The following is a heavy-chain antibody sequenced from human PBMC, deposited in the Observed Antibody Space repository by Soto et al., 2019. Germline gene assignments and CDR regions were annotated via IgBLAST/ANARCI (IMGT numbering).Heavy chain of an antibody. CDR3: AADSSGGGSGGMDV. D-gene: IGHD6-19*01. V-gene: IGHV1-58*01. Sequence: SVKVSCKASGFTFTSSAVQWVRQARGQRLEWIGWIVVGSGNTNYAQKFQERVTITRDMSTSTAYMELSSLRSEDTAVYYCAADSSGGGSGGMDVWGQGTTVTVSS. J-gene: IGHJ6*02. CDR2: IVVGSGNT. CDR1: GFTFTSSA.